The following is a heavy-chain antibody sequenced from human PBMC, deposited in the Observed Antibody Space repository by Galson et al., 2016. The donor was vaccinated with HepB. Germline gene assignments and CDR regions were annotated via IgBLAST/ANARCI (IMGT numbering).Heavy chain of an antibody. J-gene: IGHJ6*03. Sequence: SVKVSCKASGYTFTRYDINWVRQAPGQGLEWMGWISGYNGDTKSAQKFQGRVTMTTDTSTSTAYMELRSLRSDDTAVYYCARLYSGSYLGYYYYMDVWGKGTTVTVSS. CDR2: ISGYNGDT. V-gene: IGHV1-18*04. CDR1: GYTFTRYD. CDR3: ARLYSGSYLGYYYYMDV. D-gene: IGHD1-26*01.